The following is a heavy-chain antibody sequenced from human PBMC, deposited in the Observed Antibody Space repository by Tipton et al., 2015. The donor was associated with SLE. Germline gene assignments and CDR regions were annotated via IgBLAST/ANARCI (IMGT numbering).Heavy chain of an antibody. CDR1: GYSFTNYW. CDR3: ARHTAVDTAMVAD. V-gene: IGHV5-10-1*01. Sequence: VQLVQSGAEVKKPGESLKISCKGSGYSFTNYWIGWVRQMPGKGLEWMGRIDPSDSYTNYSPSFQGHVTISADKSISTAYLQWSSLKASDTAMYYCARHTAVDTAMVADWGQGTLVTVSS. D-gene: IGHD5-18*01. CDR2: IDPSDSYT. J-gene: IGHJ4*02.